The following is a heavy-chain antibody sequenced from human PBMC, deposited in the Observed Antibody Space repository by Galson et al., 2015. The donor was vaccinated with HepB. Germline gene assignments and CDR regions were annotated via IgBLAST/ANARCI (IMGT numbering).Heavy chain of an antibody. CDR1: GFSISTSTLG. D-gene: IGHD3-10*01. V-gene: IGHV2-5*01. CDR2: IYLNDDK. Sequence: PALVKPTQTLTLTCTVSGFSISTSTLGVGWIRQAPGKALEWLALIYLNDDKRYSPSLKNRLTITKDISKNQVVLRMTNMDPVDTATYFCAHPNIGFGEFAYDYWGQGTLVTVSS. J-gene: IGHJ4*02. CDR3: AHPNIGFGEFAYDY.